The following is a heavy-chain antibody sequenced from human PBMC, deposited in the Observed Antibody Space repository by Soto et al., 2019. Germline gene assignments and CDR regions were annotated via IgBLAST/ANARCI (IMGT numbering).Heavy chain of an antibody. CDR1: GYTFTGYY. J-gene: IGHJ6*02. V-gene: IGHV1-2*02. Sequence: QVQLVQSGAEVKKPGASVKVSCKASGYTFTGYYMHWVRQAPGQGLEWMGWINPNSGGTNYAQKFQGRVTMTRDTSLSTAYMELSRLRSDDTAVYYCARGGEYSSSRNGMDVWGQGTTVTVSS. D-gene: IGHD6-6*01. CDR3: ARGGEYSSSRNGMDV. CDR2: INPNSGGT.